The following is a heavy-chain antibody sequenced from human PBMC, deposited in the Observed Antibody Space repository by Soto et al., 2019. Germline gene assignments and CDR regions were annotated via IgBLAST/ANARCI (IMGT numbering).Heavy chain of an antibody. CDR2: IYWDDDK. CDR1: GFSLTTSGVG. CDR3: AHRTTTVTWWFDP. D-gene: IGHD4-17*01. J-gene: IGHJ5*02. V-gene: IGHV2-5*02. Sequence: QITLKESGPTLVKPTQTLTLTCTFSGFSLTTSGVGVCWIRQPPGKALEWLALIYWDDDKRYSPSLNSRITSTKDTPKNQVVLTMTNMDPADTATYFCAHRTTTVTWWFDPWCQGTLVTVSS.